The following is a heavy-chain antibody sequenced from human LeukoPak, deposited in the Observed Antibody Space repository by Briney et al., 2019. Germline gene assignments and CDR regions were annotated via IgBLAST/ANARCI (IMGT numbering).Heavy chain of an antibody. CDR3: ARSYYDILPGYYPYAFDI. J-gene: IGHJ3*02. Sequence: SETLSLTCTVSGGPISSSSYYWGWIRQPPGKGLEWIGSIYYSGSNYYNPSLKSRVTISVDTSKNQFSLKLRSVTAAATAVSYCARSYYDILPGYYPYAFDIWGQGTMVTVSS. D-gene: IGHD3-9*01. CDR2: IYYSGSN. V-gene: IGHV4-39*07. CDR1: GGPISSSSYY.